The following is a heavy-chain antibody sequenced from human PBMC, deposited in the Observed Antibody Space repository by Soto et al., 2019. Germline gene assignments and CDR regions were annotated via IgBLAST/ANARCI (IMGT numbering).Heavy chain of an antibody. D-gene: IGHD2-2*01. J-gene: IGHJ5*02. V-gene: IGHV3-23*01. CDR2: ISGSGGTT. Sequence: EVQLLESGGGLVQPGGSLRLSCAASGFTFSSYAMSWVRQAPGKGLEWVSAISGSGGTTYYAHSVKGRFTISRDNSKNTLYLQMNSLRAEDTAVYYCAIAKEDQLLGWFDPWGQGTLVTVSS. CDR3: AIAKEDQLLGWFDP. CDR1: GFTFSSYA.